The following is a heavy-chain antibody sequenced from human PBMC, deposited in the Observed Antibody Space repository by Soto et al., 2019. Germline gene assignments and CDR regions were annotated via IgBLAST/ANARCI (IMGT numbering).Heavy chain of an antibody. CDR2: IYYSGST. J-gene: IGHJ6*02. V-gene: IGHV4-31*03. D-gene: IGHD3-3*01. Sequence: QVQLQESGPGLVKPSQTLSLTCTVSGGSISSGGYYWSWIRQHPGKGLEWIGYIYYSGSTYYNPSLKSRVTISVDTSKNQFSLKLSSVTAADTAVYYCARDKRVVGPHYYYSGMDVWGQGTTVTVSS. CDR1: GGSISSGGYY. CDR3: ARDKRVVGPHYYYSGMDV.